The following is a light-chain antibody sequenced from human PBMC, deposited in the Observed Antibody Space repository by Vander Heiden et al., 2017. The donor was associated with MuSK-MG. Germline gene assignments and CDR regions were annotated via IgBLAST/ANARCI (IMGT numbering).Light chain of an antibody. Sequence: DIQMTQSPSTLSASVGDRVTITCRASQSISSWLAWYQQKPGKAPKLLIYKASSLESGVPSRFSGSGSGTEFTLTISSLQPDDFATYYCQQYNSLPWTFGQGTKVEIK. V-gene: IGKV1-5*03. CDR3: QQYNSLPWT. CDR2: KAS. J-gene: IGKJ1*01. CDR1: QSISSW.